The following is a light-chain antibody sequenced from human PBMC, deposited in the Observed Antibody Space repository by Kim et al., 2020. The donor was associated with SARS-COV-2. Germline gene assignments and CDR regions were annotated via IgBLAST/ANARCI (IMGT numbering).Light chain of an antibody. J-gene: IGKJ4*01. CDR1: QFVANF. CDR3: QQRNSWPLT. V-gene: IGKV3-11*01. Sequence: PGQTATLFCKASQFVANFLAWYQQKPGQAPRLLIYETSSRATGIPARFRGSGSGADFTLTISSLEPEDSAVYYCQQRNSWPLTFGGGTKVDIK. CDR2: ETS.